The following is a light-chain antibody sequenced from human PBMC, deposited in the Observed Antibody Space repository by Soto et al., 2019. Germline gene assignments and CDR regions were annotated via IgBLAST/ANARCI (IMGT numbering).Light chain of an antibody. CDR2: GVP. J-gene: IGKJ1*01. V-gene: IGKV3-20*01. CDR1: QSVSSFY. Sequence: ETALTQSPGTLSLSPGERATLSCRASQSVSSFYLAWYQQKPGQAPRLLIYGVPTRATGVPDRLSGSGSGTDFTLTISRLEPEDFGVYYCQQYGRSTWTFGQGTKVDIK. CDR3: QQYGRSTWT.